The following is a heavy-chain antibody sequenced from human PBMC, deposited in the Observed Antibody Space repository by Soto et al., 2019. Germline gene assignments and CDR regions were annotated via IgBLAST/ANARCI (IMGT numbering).Heavy chain of an antibody. CDR2: VNWNGGST. CDR3: VRGASLNFDY. V-gene: IGHV3-20*04. Sequence: EVQLVESGGGVLQPGGSLRLSCAASGFTFDDYGMSWARQAPGKGLEWVSGVNWNGGSTGYADSVKGRFTISRDNAKNSLYLQMNSLRAEDTAFYYCVRGASLNFDYWGQGTLVSVSS. J-gene: IGHJ4*02. D-gene: IGHD1-26*01. CDR1: GFTFDDYG.